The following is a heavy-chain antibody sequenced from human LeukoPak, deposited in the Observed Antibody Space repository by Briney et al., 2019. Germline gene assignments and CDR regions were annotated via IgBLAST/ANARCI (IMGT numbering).Heavy chain of an antibody. J-gene: IGHJ4*02. CDR3: ARAVSGRFDY. Sequence: SETLSLTCTVSGGSISSGGYYWSWIRQHPGKGLEWTGYIYYSGSTNYNPSLKSRVTISVDTSKNQFPLKLSSVTAADTAIYYCARAVSGRFDYWGQGTLVTVSS. CDR1: GGSISSGGYY. D-gene: IGHD6-19*01. V-gene: IGHV4-61*08. CDR2: IYYSGST.